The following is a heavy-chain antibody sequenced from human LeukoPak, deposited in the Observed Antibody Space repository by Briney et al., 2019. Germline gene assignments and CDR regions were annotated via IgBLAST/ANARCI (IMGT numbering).Heavy chain of an antibody. CDR2: IRYDGSNK. CDR1: GFTFSSYG. J-gene: IGHJ4*02. D-gene: IGHD3-10*01. V-gene: IGHV3-30*02. CDR3: ARIGETVDY. Sequence: GGSLRLSCAASGFTFSSYGMHWVRQAPGKGLEWVAFIRYDGSNKYYADSVKGRFTISRDNAKNSLYLQTNSLRAEDTAVYYCARIGETVDYWGQGTLVTVSS.